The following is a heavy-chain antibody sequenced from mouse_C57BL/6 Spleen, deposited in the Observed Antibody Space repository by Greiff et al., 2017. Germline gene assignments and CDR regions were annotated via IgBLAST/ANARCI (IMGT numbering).Heavy chain of an antibody. CDR2: IYPGGGYT. V-gene: IGHV1-63*01. J-gene: IGHJ2*01. D-gene: IGHD1-1*01. CDR1: GYTFTNYW. Sequence: QVQLQQSGAELVRPGTSVKMSCKASGYTFTNYWIGWAKQRPGHGLEWIGDIYPGGGYTNYNEKFKGKATLTADKSSSTAYMQLSSLTSEDSAIYYCAREAYYGSSYGYFDYWGQGTTLTVSS. CDR3: AREAYYGSSYGYFDY.